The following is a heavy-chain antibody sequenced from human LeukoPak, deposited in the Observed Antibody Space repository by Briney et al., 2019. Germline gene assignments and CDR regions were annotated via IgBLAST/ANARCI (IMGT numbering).Heavy chain of an antibody. Sequence: SETLSLTCAVYGGSFSGYYWSWIRQPPGKGLEWIGEINHSGSTNYNPSLKSRVTLSVDTSKNQFSLKLSSVTAADTAVYYCARDRGGSGSQDYYYYGMDVWGKGTTVTVSS. V-gene: IGHV4-34*01. CDR3: ARDRGGSGSQDYYYYGMDV. CDR2: INHSGST. D-gene: IGHD3-10*01. CDR1: GGSFSGYY. J-gene: IGHJ6*04.